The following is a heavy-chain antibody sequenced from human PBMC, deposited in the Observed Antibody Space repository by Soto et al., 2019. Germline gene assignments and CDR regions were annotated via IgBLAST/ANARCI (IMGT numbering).Heavy chain of an antibody. CDR1: GFAFSNAW. Sequence: PGGSLRLSCAGSGFAFSNAWMSWVRQAPGKGLEWVGRIKSKTDGGTTDYAAPVKGRFTISRDDSKNTLYLQMNSLKTEDTAVYYCTSYYCSGGSCYNPWGQGTLVTVSS. CDR2: IKSKTDGGTT. CDR3: TSYYCSGGSCYNP. V-gene: IGHV3-15*01. D-gene: IGHD2-15*01. J-gene: IGHJ5*02.